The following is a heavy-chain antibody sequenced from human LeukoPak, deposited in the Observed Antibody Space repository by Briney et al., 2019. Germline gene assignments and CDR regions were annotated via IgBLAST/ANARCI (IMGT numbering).Heavy chain of an antibody. D-gene: IGHD3-22*01. Sequence: GGSLRLSCAASGFTFSSYAMSWVRQAPGKGLEWVSAISGSGGSTYYADSVKGRFTISRDDSKNTLYLQMNSLRAEDTAVYYCAKGDYYDSSGYYYFDYWGQGTLVTVSS. V-gene: IGHV3-23*01. CDR1: GFTFSSYA. J-gene: IGHJ4*02. CDR3: AKGDYYDSSGYYYFDY. CDR2: ISGSGGST.